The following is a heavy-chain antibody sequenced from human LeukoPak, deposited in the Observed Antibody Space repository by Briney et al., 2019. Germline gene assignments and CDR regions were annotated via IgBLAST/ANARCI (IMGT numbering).Heavy chain of an antibody. CDR1: GYTLTGYY. Sequence: ASVKVSCKASGYTLTGYYMHWVRQAPGQGLEWMGWINPNSGGTNYAQKFQGRVTMTRDTSISTAYMELSRLRSDDTAVYYCARVFYYDSSGYPDAFDIWGQGTMVTVSS. J-gene: IGHJ3*02. V-gene: IGHV1-2*02. CDR2: INPNSGGT. CDR3: ARVFYYDSSGYPDAFDI. D-gene: IGHD3-22*01.